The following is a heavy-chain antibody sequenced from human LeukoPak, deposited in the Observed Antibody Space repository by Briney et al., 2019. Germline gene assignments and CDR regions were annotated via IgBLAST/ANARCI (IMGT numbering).Heavy chain of an antibody. J-gene: IGHJ1*01. CDR1: GGSISSSSYY. CDR2: IYYSGST. Sequence: SETLSLTCTVSGGSISSSSYYWGWIRQPPGKGLEWIGSIYYSGSTYYNPSLNSRVTISVDTSKNQFSLKLSSVTAADTAVYYCARPAYGGNSGGDFQHWGQGTLVTVSS. CDR3: ARPAYGGNSGGDFQH. D-gene: IGHD4-17*01. V-gene: IGHV4-39*01.